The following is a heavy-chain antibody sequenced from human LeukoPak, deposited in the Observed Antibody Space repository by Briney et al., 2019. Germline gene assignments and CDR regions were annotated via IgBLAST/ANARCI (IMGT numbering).Heavy chain of an antibody. V-gene: IGHV3-30-3*01. CDR3: ARQTEAFDY. CDR2: ISSDGSNK. Sequence: GGSLRLSCAASGFTFSSYAMHWVRQAPGKGLEWVAVISSDGSNKYYADSVKGRFTISRDNSKNTLYLQMNSLRGEDMAVYYCARQTEAFDYWGQGTLVTVSS. D-gene: IGHD2/OR15-2a*01. CDR1: GFTFSSYA. J-gene: IGHJ4*02.